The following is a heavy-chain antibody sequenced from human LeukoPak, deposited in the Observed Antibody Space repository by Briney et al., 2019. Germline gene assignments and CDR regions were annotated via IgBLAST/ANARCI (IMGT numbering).Heavy chain of an antibody. CDR3: ARVPGLDIYYIDY. CDR2: IYYSGST. V-gene: IGHV4-59*01. J-gene: IGHJ4*02. Sequence: SETLSLTCTVSGGCISGFCLSWLRQPPGRGLEWIGYIYYSGSTNYNPSLKSRVTISVDTSKNQFSLKLSSVTAAVTDGYYLARVPGLDIYYIDYWGQGSLVTISS. CDR1: GGCISGFC. D-gene: IGHD2-21*01.